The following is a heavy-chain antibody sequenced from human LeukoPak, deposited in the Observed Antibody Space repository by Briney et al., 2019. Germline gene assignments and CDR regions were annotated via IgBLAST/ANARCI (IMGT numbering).Heavy chain of an antibody. J-gene: IGHJ4*02. V-gene: IGHV3-53*01. Sequence: PGGSLRLSCAASGFTVSTNYMSWVRQAPGKGLEGVSVIYSGGSTYHPDPGKGRFPIPRANSKNTLDLQMNSLRAEDTAVYYCARGGAMPDCWGQGTLVTVSS. CDR1: GFTVSTNY. CDR2: IYSGGST. D-gene: IGHD2-2*01. CDR3: ARGGAMPDC.